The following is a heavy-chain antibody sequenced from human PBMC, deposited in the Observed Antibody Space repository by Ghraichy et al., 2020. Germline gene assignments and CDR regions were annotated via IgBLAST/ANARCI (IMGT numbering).Heavy chain of an antibody. Sequence: SLNISCTVSGGSITNYYWSWIRQPPGKGLEWIGYIYYSGSTNYNPFLKSRVTISVDTSKNQFSLKLSSVTAADTAVYYCARDVAPAGKPLDFGFDPWGQGTLVTVSS. J-gene: IGHJ5*02. V-gene: IGHV4-59*01. CDR3: ARDVAPAGKPLDFGFDP. CDR2: IYYSGST. CDR1: GGSITNYY. D-gene: IGHD6-13*01.